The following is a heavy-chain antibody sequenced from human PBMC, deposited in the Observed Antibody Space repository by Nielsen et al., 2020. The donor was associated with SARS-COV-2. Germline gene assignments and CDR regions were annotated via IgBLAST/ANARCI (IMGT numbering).Heavy chain of an antibody. D-gene: IGHD6-13*01. CDR2: IYPGVSDT. Sequence: VRQMPGKGLEWMGIIYPGVSDTRYSPSFQGQVTISADKSISTAYLQWSSLKASDTAMYYCSIHIEGPRRIAAAGSYGMDVWGQGTTVTVSS. CDR3: SIHIEGPRRIAAAGSYGMDV. V-gene: IGHV5-51*01. J-gene: IGHJ6*02.